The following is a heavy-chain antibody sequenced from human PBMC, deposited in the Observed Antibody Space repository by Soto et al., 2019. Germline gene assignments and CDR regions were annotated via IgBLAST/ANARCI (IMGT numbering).Heavy chain of an antibody. CDR1: GFTFSSYA. J-gene: IGHJ4*02. CDR3: ANAYYDSSGYYFDY. V-gene: IGHV3-23*01. CDR2: ISGSGSST. D-gene: IGHD3-22*01. Sequence: GGSLRLSCAASGFTFSSYAMSWVRQAPGKGLEWVSAISGSGSSTYYADSVKGRFTISRDNSKNTLYLQMNSLRAEDTAVYYCANAYYDSSGYYFDYWGQGTLVTVSS.